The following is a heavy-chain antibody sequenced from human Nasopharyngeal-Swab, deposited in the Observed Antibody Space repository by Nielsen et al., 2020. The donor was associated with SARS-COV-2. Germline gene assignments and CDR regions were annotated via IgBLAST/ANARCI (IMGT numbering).Heavy chain of an antibody. CDR1: GFAFGDYG. CDR2: ISHDGGNE. J-gene: IGHJ4*02. CDR3: ARDGRDQWMGQGAY. D-gene: IGHD6-19*01. V-gene: IGHV3-30*03. Sequence: SLNISCEASGFAFGDYGMQLFRQSPGTGQEWVILISHDGGNEYYADSVKGRFTTSRDDSKTTLYLQMQSLRVEDTAVYYCARDGRDQWMGQGAYWGQGILVTVSS.